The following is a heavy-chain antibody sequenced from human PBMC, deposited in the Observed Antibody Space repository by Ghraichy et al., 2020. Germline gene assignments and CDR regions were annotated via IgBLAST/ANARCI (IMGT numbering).Heavy chain of an antibody. Sequence: GGSLRLSCAASGFTFSGSAMHWVRQASGKGLEWVGRIRSKANSYATAYAASVKGRFTISRDDSKNTAYLQMNSLKTEDTAVYYCTRHPTGYSSSWYDRTPSRWFDPWGQGTLVTVSS. J-gene: IGHJ5*02. D-gene: IGHD6-13*01. V-gene: IGHV3-73*01. CDR3: TRHPTGYSSSWYDRTPSRWFDP. CDR2: IRSKANSYAT. CDR1: GFTFSGSA.